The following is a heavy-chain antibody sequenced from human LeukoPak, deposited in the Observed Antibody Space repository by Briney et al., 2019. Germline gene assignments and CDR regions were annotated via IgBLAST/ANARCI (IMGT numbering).Heavy chain of an antibody. Sequence: GGSLRLSCAASGFTFSTYGMHWVRQAPGKGLEWVAVISYDGSNEYYADSVKGRFTISRDNSKNTLYLQMSSLRAEDTAVYYCAKVRLASDFDYWGQGTLVTVSS. CDR1: GFTFSTYG. CDR2: ISYDGSNE. V-gene: IGHV3-30*18. J-gene: IGHJ4*02. D-gene: IGHD3-22*01. CDR3: AKVRLASDFDY.